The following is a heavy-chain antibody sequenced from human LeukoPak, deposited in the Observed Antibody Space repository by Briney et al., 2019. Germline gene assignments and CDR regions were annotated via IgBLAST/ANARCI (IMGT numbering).Heavy chain of an antibody. CDR2: ISFDINGR. D-gene: IGHD3-22*01. CDR1: EFTFSKYG. J-gene: IGHJ3*02. Sequence: GRSLRLSCAASEFTFSKYGMHWVRQAPGKGLGWVASISFDINGRKYAESVRGRFTISRDNSKNTLYLQMNSLRAEDTAVYYCARDVVGYYDSSGYYLSASDIWGQGTMVTVSS. V-gene: IGHV3-30*03. CDR3: ARDVVGYYDSSGYYLSASDI.